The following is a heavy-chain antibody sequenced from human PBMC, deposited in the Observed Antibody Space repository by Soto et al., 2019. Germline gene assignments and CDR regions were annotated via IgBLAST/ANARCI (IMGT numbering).Heavy chain of an antibody. Sequence: EVQLLESGGGSVQPGGSLRLSCAASGFTFSNYAMTWVRQAPGKGLEWVSTMSGTAGNTYYADSVKGRFTISRDNSKNTLYLQMSSLRDEDTAVYYCAKKYYFGSGSYVFYFDYWGQGTLVTVSS. CDR3: AKKYYFGSGSYVFYFDY. D-gene: IGHD3-10*01. CDR2: MSGTAGNT. J-gene: IGHJ4*02. CDR1: GFTFSNYA. V-gene: IGHV3-23*01.